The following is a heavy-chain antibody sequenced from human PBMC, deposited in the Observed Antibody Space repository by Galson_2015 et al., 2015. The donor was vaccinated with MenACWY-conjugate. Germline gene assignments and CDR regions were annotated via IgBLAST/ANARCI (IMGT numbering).Heavy chain of an antibody. V-gene: IGHV4-4*02. CDR2: IYHSGSI. J-gene: IGHJ4*02. Sequence: SLRLSCAASGSTLSSYAMSWVRQPPGKGLEWIAEIYHSGSINYNPSLKSRVTMSVDKSKNQISLKLSSVTAADTAVYYCARAGALTYYFDYWGQGTLVSVSS. CDR1: GSTLSSYA. CDR3: ARAGALTYYFDY.